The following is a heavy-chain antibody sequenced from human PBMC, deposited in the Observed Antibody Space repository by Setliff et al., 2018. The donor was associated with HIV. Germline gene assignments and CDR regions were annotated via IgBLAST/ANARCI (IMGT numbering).Heavy chain of an antibody. V-gene: IGHV1-18*01. CDR1: VTYLAVD. D-gene: IGHD2-21*01. J-gene: IGHJ4*02. CDR3: ARDRTFRTTRVFDY. CDR2: ISVGKGNT. Sequence: GASVKSLARPLVTYLAVDISWVRQAPGQGLEWVGWISVGKGNTNYAQSLQGRVTMTTDTSTNTAHLEVRSLRSDDTAVYYCARDRTFRTTRVFDYWGQGTLVTVSS.